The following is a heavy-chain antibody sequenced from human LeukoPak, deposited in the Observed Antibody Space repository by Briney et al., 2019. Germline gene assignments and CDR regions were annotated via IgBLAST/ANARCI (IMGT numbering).Heavy chain of an antibody. CDR3: ARFDYGDYSLAFDY. V-gene: IGHV3-53*01. D-gene: IGHD4-17*01. CDR2: IYSGGST. Sequence: PGGSLRLSCAASGFTVSSNYMSWARQAPGKGLEWVSVIYSGGSTYYADSVKGRFTISRDNSKNTLYLQMNSLRAEDTAVYYCARFDYGDYSLAFDYWGQGTLVTVSS. J-gene: IGHJ4*02. CDR1: GFTVSSNY.